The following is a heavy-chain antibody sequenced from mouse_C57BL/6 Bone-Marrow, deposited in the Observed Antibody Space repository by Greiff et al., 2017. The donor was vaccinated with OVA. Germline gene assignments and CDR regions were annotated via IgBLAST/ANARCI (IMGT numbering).Heavy chain of an antibody. J-gene: IGHJ4*01. V-gene: IGHV2-5*01. D-gene: IGHD1-1*01. CDR2: IWRGGST. Sequence: VHLVESGPGLVQPSQSLSITCTVSGFSLTSYGVHWVRQSPGKGLEWLGVIWRGGSTDYNAAFMSRLSITKDNSKSQVFFKMNSLQADDTAIYYCAKKRFYYGRRDYAMDYWGQGTSVTVSS. CDR1: GFSLTSYG. CDR3: AKKRFYYGRRDYAMDY.